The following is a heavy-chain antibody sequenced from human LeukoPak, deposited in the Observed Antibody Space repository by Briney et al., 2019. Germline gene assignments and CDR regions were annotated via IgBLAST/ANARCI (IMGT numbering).Heavy chain of an antibody. D-gene: IGHD6-13*01. CDR1: GFTVSSNY. J-gene: IGHJ5*02. CDR2: IDGSGGFT. CDR3: AKVPRIAAAALRVWFDP. Sequence: GGSLRLSCAASGFTVSSNYMSWVRQAPGKGLEWVSSIDGSGGFTYYADSVKGRFTISRDNSKNTLYLQMNSLRAEDTAVYYCAKVPRIAAAALRVWFDPWGQGTLVTVSS. V-gene: IGHV3-23*01.